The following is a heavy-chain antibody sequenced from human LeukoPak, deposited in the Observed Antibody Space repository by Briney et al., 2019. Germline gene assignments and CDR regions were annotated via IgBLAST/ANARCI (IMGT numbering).Heavy chain of an antibody. D-gene: IGHD6-13*01. CDR1: GFIFDDYT. Sequence: PGGSLRLSCAASGFIFDDYTIYWARQVPGKGLEWVSLISWDGVTTYYADSVKGRFTISRDNSKNSLYLHMNSLRSEDTALYYCAKDSTSSTSFLMGKYGMDVWGQGTTVTVSS. V-gene: IGHV3-43*01. J-gene: IGHJ6*02. CDR2: ISWDGVTT. CDR3: AKDSTSSTSFLMGKYGMDV.